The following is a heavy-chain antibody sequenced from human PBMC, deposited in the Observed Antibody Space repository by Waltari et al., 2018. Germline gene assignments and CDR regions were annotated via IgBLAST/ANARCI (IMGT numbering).Heavy chain of an antibody. V-gene: IGHV3-7*04. CDR3: ARGLSTVTAFDN. J-gene: IGHJ4*02. Sequence: EVQLVESGGDLVQPGRSLRLACAASGFPFPDYWRSWVRLAPGKGLEWVAHIKEDGSEKYYLGSVQGRFAISRDNADNTLYLEMNSLRLEDTAIYYCARGLSTVTAFDNWGQGTRVTVSS. CDR2: IKEDGSEK. D-gene: IGHD4-17*01. CDR1: GFPFPDYW.